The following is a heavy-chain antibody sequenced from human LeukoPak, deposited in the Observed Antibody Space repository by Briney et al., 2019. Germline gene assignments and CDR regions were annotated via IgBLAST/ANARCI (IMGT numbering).Heavy chain of an antibody. CDR2: ISSSGSTI. CDR1: GFTFSSYE. Sequence: GGSLRLSCAASGFTFSSYEMNRVRQAPGKGLEWVSYISSSGSTIYYADSVKGRFTISRDNAKKSLYLQMNSPRAEDTAVYYCARLENSVVVPGALDYWGQGTLVTVSS. J-gene: IGHJ4*02. D-gene: IGHD2-2*01. CDR3: ARLENSVVVPGALDY. V-gene: IGHV3-48*03.